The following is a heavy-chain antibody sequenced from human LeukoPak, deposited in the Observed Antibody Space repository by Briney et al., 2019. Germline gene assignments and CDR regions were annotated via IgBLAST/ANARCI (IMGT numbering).Heavy chain of an antibody. CDR3: ARGLRDTSGWWGWFDP. D-gene: IGHD6-19*01. V-gene: IGHV4-34*01. Sequence: GSLRLSCTVSGFTVSSNSMSWVRQAPGKGLEWIGEINHSGTTTYNPSLKSRVTLSVDTSKNQFSLKLTSVTAADTAVYYCARGLRDTSGWWGWFDPWGQGTLVTVSS. CDR2: INHSGTT. CDR1: GFTVSSNS. J-gene: IGHJ5*02.